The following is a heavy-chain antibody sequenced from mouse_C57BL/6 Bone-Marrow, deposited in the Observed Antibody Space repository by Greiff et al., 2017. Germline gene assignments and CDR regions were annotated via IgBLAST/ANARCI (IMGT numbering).Heavy chain of an antibody. V-gene: IGHV1-26*01. D-gene: IGHD4-1*01. CDR3: ARGPNWDEDY. J-gene: IGHJ2*01. Sequence: EVQLQQPGAELVMPGASVKISCKASGYTFTDYYMNWVKQSHGKSLEWIGDITPNNGGTSYNQKFKGKATLTVDKSSSTAYMELRSLTSEDSAVYYCARGPNWDEDYWGQGTTLTVSS. CDR2: ITPNNGGT. CDR1: GYTFTDYY.